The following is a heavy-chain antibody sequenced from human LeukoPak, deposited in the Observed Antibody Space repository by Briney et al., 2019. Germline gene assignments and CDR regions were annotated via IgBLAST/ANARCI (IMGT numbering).Heavy chain of an antibody. CDR3: AREASIAES. J-gene: IGHJ5*02. CDR2: MNPNSGNT. CDR1: GYTLTSYD. Sequence: ASVKVSCKASGYTLTSYDIHWVRQATGQGLEWMGWMNPNSGNTGCAQKFQGRVTMTRNTSISTAYMELSSLRSEDSAVYYCAREASIAESWGQGTLVTVSS. V-gene: IGHV1-8*01. D-gene: IGHD6-6*01.